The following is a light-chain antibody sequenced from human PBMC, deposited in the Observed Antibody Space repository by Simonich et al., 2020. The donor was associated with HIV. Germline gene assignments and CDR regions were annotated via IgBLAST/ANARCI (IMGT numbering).Light chain of an antibody. CDR1: ALPKQY. V-gene: IGLV3-25*03. CDR2: KDS. Sequence: SYELTQPPSVSVSPGQTARITCSGDALPKQYAYWYQQKPGQAPVLVIYKDSERPSGIPERFSGSSSGTIVTLTISGVQSEDEADYYCQSADTSRKNVLFGGGTRLTVL. J-gene: IGLJ2*01. CDR3: QSADTSRKNVL.